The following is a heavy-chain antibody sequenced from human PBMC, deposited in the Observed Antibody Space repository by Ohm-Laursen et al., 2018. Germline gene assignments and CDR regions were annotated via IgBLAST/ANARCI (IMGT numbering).Heavy chain of an antibody. Sequence: SDTLSLTCTVSGDSISSYYWSWIRQPAGKGLEWIGHFYHSGGTNNNPSFKSRVTISIDTSKNQVSLNLNSVTAADTAVYYCASSQSSSWYHAFDVWGQGTMVTVSS. CDR3: ASSQSSSWYHAFDV. CDR2: FYHSGGT. J-gene: IGHJ3*01. D-gene: IGHD6-13*01. CDR1: GDSISSYY. V-gene: IGHV4-4*08.